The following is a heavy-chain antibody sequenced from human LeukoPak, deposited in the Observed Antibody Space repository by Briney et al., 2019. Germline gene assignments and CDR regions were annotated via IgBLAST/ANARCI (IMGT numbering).Heavy chain of an antibody. CDR2: MKQDGSEK. J-gene: IGHJ4*02. CDR1: GFTFSIYR. CDR3: ARDIAAFVY. D-gene: IGHD6-25*01. V-gene: IGHV3-7*05. Sequence: GSLRLSCAASGFTFSIYRMSWVRQAPGKGLECVANMKQDGSEKYYADSVKGRFIISRDNAKNSLYLQMNSLRVEDMGVYCCARDIAAFVYWGQGTLVIVSS.